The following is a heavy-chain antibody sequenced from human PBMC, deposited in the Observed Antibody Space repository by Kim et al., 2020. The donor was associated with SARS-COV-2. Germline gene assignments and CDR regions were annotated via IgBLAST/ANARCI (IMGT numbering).Heavy chain of an antibody. Sequence: SETLSLTCTVSGGSISSYYWSWIRQPPGKGLEWIGYIYYSGSTNYNPSLKSRVTISVDTSKNQFSLKLSSVTAADTAVYYCARGPVAYYDILTGCCGGPQGDKNWFDPWGQGTLVTVSS. J-gene: IGHJ5*02. CDR1: GGSISSYY. CDR3: ARGPVAYYDILTGCCGGPQGDKNWFDP. CDR2: IYYSGST. V-gene: IGHV4-59*01. D-gene: IGHD3-9*01.